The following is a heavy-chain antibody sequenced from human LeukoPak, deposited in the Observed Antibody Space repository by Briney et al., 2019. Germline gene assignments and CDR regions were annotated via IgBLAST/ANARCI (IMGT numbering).Heavy chain of an antibody. Sequence: GSLRLSCAASGFTFSSYWMSWVRQAPGKGLEWVANIKQDGSEKYYVDSVKGRFTISRDNAKKSLYLQMSSLRAEDTGVYYCARVGGGGGWYWDYWGQGTLVTVSS. D-gene: IGHD6-19*01. CDR3: ARVGGGGGWYWDY. CDR1: GFTFSSYW. CDR2: IKQDGSEK. J-gene: IGHJ4*02. V-gene: IGHV3-7*01.